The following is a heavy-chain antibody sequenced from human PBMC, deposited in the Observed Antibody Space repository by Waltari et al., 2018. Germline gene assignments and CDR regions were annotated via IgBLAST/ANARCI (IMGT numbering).Heavy chain of an antibody. CDR3: ARLRRGSYYFDY. Sequence: QVQLQQWGAGLLKPSETLSLTCAVYGGSFSGYYWSWFRQPPGKGLEWIGEINHDGSTNCNPSLKSRVTISVDTSKNQFSLKLSSVTAADTAVYYCARLRRGSYYFDYWGQGTLVTVSS. CDR2: INHDGST. CDR1: GGSFSGYY. D-gene: IGHD1-26*01. V-gene: IGHV4-34*01. J-gene: IGHJ4*02.